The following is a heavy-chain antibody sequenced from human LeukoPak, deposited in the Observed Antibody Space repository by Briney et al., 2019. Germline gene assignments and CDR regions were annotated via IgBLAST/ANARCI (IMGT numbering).Heavy chain of an antibody. CDR3: VKLAQHYDILTGLEDY. D-gene: IGHD3-9*01. J-gene: IGHJ4*02. CDR2: ISYDGSNK. Sequence: GGSLRLSCAASGFTFSSYAMHWVRQAPGKGLEWVAVISYDGSNKYYADSVKGRFTTSRDNAKNSLYLQVNSLRAEDTALYYCVKLAQHYDILTGLEDYWGQGTLVTVSS. V-gene: IGHV3-30-3*01. CDR1: GFTFSSYA.